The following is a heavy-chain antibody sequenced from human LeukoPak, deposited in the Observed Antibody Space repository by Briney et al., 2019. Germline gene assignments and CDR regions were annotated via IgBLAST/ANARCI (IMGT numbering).Heavy chain of an antibody. CDR2: INSDGSST. V-gene: IGHV3-74*01. CDR1: GFAFSSYW. CDR3: ARSGGVETATDY. Sequence: GGSLRLSCAASGFAFSSYWMHWVRQAPGKGLVWVSRINSDGSSTSYADSVKGRFTISRDNAKNTLYLQMNSLRAEDTAVYYCARSGGVETATDYWGQGTLVTVSS. D-gene: IGHD3-16*01. J-gene: IGHJ4*02.